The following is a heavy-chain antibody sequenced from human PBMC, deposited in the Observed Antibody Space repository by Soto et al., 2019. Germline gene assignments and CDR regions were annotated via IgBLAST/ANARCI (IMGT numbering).Heavy chain of an antibody. CDR3: ARGLSAGMGFTPDF. Sequence: PGGSLRLSCAASGFTFSGFAMSWVRQTPGKGLEWVSAISGSGGSTYSADSVKGRFTISRANSKNTLYLQMSSLRAEDTAVYYCARGLSAGMGFTPDFWGPGCLVTVSS. V-gene: IGHV3-23*01. J-gene: IGHJ4*02. CDR2: ISGSGGST. CDR1: GFTFSGFA. D-gene: IGHD6-13*01.